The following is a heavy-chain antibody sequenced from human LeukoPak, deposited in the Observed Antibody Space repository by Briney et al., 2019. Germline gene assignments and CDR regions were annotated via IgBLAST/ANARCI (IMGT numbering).Heavy chain of an antibody. Sequence: GASVKVSCKASGYTFTSYGISWVRQAPGQGLEWMGWISAYNGNTNYAQKLQGRVTMTTDTSTSTAYMELRSLRSDDTVVYYCARDSIFGVVRGNFDYWGQGTLVTVSS. J-gene: IGHJ4*02. CDR3: ARDSIFGVVRGNFDY. CDR2: ISAYNGNT. CDR1: GYTFTSYG. D-gene: IGHD3-3*01. V-gene: IGHV1-18*01.